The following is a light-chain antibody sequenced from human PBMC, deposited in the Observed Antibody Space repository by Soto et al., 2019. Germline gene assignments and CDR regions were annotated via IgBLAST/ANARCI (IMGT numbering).Light chain of an antibody. CDR2: GAS. CDR3: QQYNNWPRT. Sequence: EIVMTQPPATLPVSPRPSATLSSRPTHTLTRNLAWYQQKPGQAPRLLIYGASTRATGIPARFSGSGSGTEFTLTISSLQSEDFAVYYCQQYNNWPRTFGQGTKVESK. CDR1: HTLTRN. J-gene: IGKJ1*01. V-gene: IGKV3-15*01.